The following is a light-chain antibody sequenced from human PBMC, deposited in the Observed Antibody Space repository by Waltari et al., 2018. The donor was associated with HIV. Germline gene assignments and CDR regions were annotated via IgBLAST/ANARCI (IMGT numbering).Light chain of an antibody. CDR2: GNN. V-gene: IGLV1-40*01. J-gene: IGLJ1*01. Sequence: QSVLTQPPSLSGAPGQRVIISCTGSSSNIGAGFDVHWYQQLPGTAPKPLIYGNNNRPSGVPDRFAGSKSGTSASLANTGLQAEDEADYYCQSYDSSLNTYVFGSGTKVTVL. CDR3: QSYDSSLNTYV. CDR1: SSNIGAGFD.